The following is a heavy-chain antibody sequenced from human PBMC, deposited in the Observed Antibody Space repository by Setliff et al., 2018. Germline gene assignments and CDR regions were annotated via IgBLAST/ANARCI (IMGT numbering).Heavy chain of an antibody. CDR3: ARVTGFLYIDV. CDR2: IYSGGTT. J-gene: IGHJ6*03. CDR1: GDSMNSGVYY. D-gene: IGHD3-3*01. Sequence: SETLSLTCKVSGDSMNSGVYYWAWIRQPPGKGLEWIGRIYSGGTTYYNSSLKSRVTISVDTSKSQFSLRLNSVTAADTAVYYCARVTGFLYIDVWGKGTTVTVSS. V-gene: IGHV4-39*07.